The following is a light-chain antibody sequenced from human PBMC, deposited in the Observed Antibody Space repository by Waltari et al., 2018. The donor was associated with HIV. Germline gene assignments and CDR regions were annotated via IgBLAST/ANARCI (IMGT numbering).Light chain of an antibody. Sequence: QSALTQPPSASGSPGQSVTLSCTGTSSDVGGYNSVPWHQQHPGKAPKLMIYDVIKRPSGVPDRCSGSKSGNTASLTVSGLQPEDEADYYCSSHAGSKVVFGGGTRLTVL. CDR2: DVI. CDR1: SSDVGGYNS. J-gene: IGLJ2*01. CDR3: SSHAGSKVV. V-gene: IGLV2-8*01.